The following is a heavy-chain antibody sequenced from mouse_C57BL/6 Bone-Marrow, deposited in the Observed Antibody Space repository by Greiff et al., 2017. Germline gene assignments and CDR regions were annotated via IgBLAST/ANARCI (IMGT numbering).Heavy chain of an antibody. CDR1: GYIFTEYT. J-gene: IGHJ2*01. CDR2: FYPGSGSI. V-gene: IGHV1-62-2*01. CDR3: ARHERYYDYEGYFDY. D-gene: IGHD2-4*01. Sequence: LVESGAELVKPGASVKLSCKASGYIFTEYTIPWVKQRSGQGLEWIGWFYPGSGSIKYNERFKDKATLTADKSSNTVYMELSRLTSEDSAVYFCARHERYYDYEGYFDYWGQGTTLTVSS.